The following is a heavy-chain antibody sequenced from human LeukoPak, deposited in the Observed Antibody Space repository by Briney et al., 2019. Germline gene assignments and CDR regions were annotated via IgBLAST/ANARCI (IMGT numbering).Heavy chain of an antibody. Sequence: PGGSLRLSCAASGFTFSNYAMHWVRQAPGKGLEWVAVISFDATKEYFGKSVKGRFTISRDNSKATLYLQMHRLRIKDTALYFCARFKVGTNTTQKNAFDIWGRGTVVAVSS. D-gene: IGHD1-1*01. CDR1: GFTFSNYA. J-gene: IGHJ3*02. CDR3: ARFKVGTNTTQKNAFDI. CDR2: ISFDATKE. V-gene: IGHV3-30*01.